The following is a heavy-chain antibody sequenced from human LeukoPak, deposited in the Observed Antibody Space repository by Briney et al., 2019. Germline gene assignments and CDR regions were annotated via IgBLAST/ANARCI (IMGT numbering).Heavy chain of an antibody. Sequence: GGSLRLSCAASGFTFSGYAMHWVRQAPGKGLEWVAVISYDGSNKYYADSVKGRFTISRDNSKNTLYLQMNSLKAEDTAVYYCAKGRDYYDSSGYYSLDYWGQGTLVTVSS. V-gene: IGHV3-30*04. D-gene: IGHD3-22*01. CDR2: ISYDGSNK. CDR1: GFTFSGYA. CDR3: AKGRDYYDSSGYYSLDY. J-gene: IGHJ4*02.